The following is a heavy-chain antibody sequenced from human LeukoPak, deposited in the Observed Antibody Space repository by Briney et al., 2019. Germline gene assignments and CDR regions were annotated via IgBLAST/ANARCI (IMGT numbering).Heavy chain of an antibody. CDR3: AKDYSESRVADVFFEY. CDR2: ITSGFTP. CDR1: GLTFSDYA. V-gene: IGHV3-23*01. Sequence: PGGSLRLSCAASGLTFSDYAMSWFRQAPGKGLGWVSGITSGFTPHYADSVKGRFTISRDNSKNTFHLQLNSLRAEDTAVYYCAKDYSESRVADVFFEYWGQGTLVTVSS. J-gene: IGHJ4*02. D-gene: IGHD2-15*01.